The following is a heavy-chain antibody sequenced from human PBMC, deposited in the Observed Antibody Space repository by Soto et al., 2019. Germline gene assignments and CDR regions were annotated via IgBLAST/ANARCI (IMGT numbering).Heavy chain of an antibody. J-gene: IGHJ4*02. CDR1: GFTFSSYG. V-gene: IGHV3-33*01. CDR2: IWYDGSNK. CDR3: ARDSYCSGGSCYPGFLDY. Sequence: QVQLVESGGGVVQPGRSLRLSCAASGFTFSSYGMHWVRQAPGKGLEWVAVIWYDGSNKYYADSVKGRFTISRDNSKNTLYLKMNSLRAEDTAVYYCARDSYCSGGSCYPGFLDYWGQGTLVTVSS. D-gene: IGHD2-15*01.